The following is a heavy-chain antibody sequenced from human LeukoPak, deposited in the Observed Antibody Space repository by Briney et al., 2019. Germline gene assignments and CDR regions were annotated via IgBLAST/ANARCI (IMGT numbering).Heavy chain of an antibody. Sequence: GGSLRLSCAASGFTFNTYGMHWVRQAPGKGLQWVAAISYDGGNYWYTESVKGRFTISRDNSKNTLYLQMNSPRAEDTAVYYCAKDRNYYGSGSFFEYWGQGTLVTVSS. CDR1: GFTFNTYG. D-gene: IGHD3-10*01. CDR2: ISYDGGNY. CDR3: AKDRNYYGSGSFFEY. V-gene: IGHV3-30*18. J-gene: IGHJ4*02.